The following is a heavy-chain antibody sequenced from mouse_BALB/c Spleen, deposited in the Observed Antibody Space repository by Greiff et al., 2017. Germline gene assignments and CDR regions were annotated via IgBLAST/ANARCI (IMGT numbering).Heavy chain of an antibody. CDR2: ILPGSGST. V-gene: IGHV1-9*01. Sequence: QVQLQQSGAELMKPGASVKISCKATGYTFSSYWIEWVKQRPGHGLEWIGEILPGSGSTNYNEKFKGKATFTADTSSNTAYMQLSSLTSEDSAVYYCARWTMITTGAWFAYWGQGTLVTVSA. J-gene: IGHJ3*01. CDR1: GYTFSSYW. D-gene: IGHD2-4*01. CDR3: ARWTMITTGAWFAY.